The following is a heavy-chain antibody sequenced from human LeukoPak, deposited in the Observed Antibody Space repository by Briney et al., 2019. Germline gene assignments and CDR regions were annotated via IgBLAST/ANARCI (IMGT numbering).Heavy chain of an antibody. D-gene: IGHD3-22*01. CDR3: AGDVYYDSSGYYPSAFDI. J-gene: IGHJ3*02. V-gene: IGHV5-51*01. Sequence: GESLKISCKGSGYSFTSYWIGWVRQMPGKGLEWMGIIYPGDSDTRYSPSFQGQVTISADKSISTAYLQWRSLKASDTAMYYCAGDVYYDSSGYYPSAFDIWGQGTMVTVSS. CDR2: IYPGDSDT. CDR1: GYSFTSYW.